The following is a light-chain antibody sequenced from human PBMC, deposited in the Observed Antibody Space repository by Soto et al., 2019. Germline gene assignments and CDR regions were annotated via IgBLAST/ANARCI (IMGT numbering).Light chain of an antibody. J-gene: IGKJ2*01. Sequence: DIQMTQSPSSLSASVGDRVTITCQASQDIDNYLNWYQQKPGKAPKLLINDASNLETGVPSRFSGSGSGTDFTFTISSLQPEDIATYYCQQYDNLPIFGQGTKLEIK. V-gene: IGKV1-33*01. CDR3: QQYDNLPI. CDR2: DAS. CDR1: QDIDNY.